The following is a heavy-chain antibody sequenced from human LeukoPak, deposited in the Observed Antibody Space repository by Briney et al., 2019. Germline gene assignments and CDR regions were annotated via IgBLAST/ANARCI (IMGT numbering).Heavy chain of an antibody. V-gene: IGHV7-4-1*02. CDR2: INTNTGNP. D-gene: IGHD6-19*01. J-gene: IGHJ4*02. CDR1: GYTFTSYA. CDR3: ARFLIAVAGEGYYFDY. Sequence: ASVKVSCKASGYTFTSYAMNWVRQAPGQGLEWMGWINTNTGNPTYAQGFTGRFVFSLDTSVSTAYLQISSLKAEDTAVYYCARFLIAVAGEGYYFDYWGQGTLVTVSS.